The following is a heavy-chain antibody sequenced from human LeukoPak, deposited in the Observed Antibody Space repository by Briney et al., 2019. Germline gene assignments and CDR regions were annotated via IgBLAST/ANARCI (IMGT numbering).Heavy chain of an antibody. CDR1: GFTFSSYT. CDR2: ISSSSSYM. V-gene: IGHV3-21*06. CDR3: ARDRDVPAIGMDV. J-gene: IGHJ6*02. Sequence: GRSLRLSCAASGFTFSSYTMNWVRQATGKGLEWVSSISSSSSYMYYADSVKGRFTTSRDNAKNSLYLQMNSLRAEDTAVYYCARDRDVPAIGMDVWGQGTTVTVSS.